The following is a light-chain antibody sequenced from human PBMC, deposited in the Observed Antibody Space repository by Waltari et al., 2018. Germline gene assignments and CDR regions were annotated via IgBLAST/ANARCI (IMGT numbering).Light chain of an antibody. V-gene: IGLV2-23*01. J-gene: IGLJ2*01. CDR3: CSYAGDSTLI. Sequence: QSALTQPASVSGSPGQSITISCTGTSSNVGGYTLVSWYQQHPGKPPQLIIYDANNRPSGISHRFSGSKSGNTASLTISGLQADDESDYYCCSYAGDSTLIFCGGTKLTVL. CDR1: SSNVGGYTL. CDR2: DAN.